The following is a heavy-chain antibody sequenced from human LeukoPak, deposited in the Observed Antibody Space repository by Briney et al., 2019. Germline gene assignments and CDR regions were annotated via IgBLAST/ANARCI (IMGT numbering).Heavy chain of an antibody. J-gene: IGHJ4*02. CDR1: GGSISSYY. Sequence: SETLSLTCTVSGGSISSYYWSWIRQPPGKGLEWIGYIYYSGSTNYNPSLKSRVTISVDTSKNQFSLKLSSVTAADTAVYYCARDEYYFDYWGQGTLVTVSS. V-gene: IGHV4-59*01. CDR3: ARDEYYFDY. CDR2: IYYSGST.